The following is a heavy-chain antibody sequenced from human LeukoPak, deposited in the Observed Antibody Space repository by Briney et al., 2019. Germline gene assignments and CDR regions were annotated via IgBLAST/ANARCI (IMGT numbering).Heavy chain of an antibody. CDR3: ARVCPDYYGSGSYYNYLDY. D-gene: IGHD3-10*01. CDR1: GFTVSSNY. Sequence: GGSLRLSCAASGFTVSSNYMSWVRQAPGKGLEWVSVIYSGGSTYYADSVKGRFTISRHNSKNTLYLQMNSLRAEDTAVYYCARVCPDYYGSGSYYNYLDYWGQGTLVTVSS. J-gene: IGHJ4*02. V-gene: IGHV3-53*04. CDR2: IYSGGST.